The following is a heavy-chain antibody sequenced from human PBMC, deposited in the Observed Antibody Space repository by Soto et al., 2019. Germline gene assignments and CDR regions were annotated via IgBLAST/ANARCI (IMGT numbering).Heavy chain of an antibody. CDR1: GFTFSSYI. D-gene: IGHD3-22*01. J-gene: IGHJ4*02. V-gene: IGHV3-48*02. Sequence: PGGSLRLSCAASGFTFSSYIMNWVRQAPGKGLERVSYISSSSSTIYYADSVKGRFTISRDNAKNSLYLQMNSLRDEDTAVYYCARGARSHYYYDSSGYYPDYWGQGTLVTVSS. CDR2: ISSSSSTI. CDR3: ARGARSHYYYDSSGYYPDY.